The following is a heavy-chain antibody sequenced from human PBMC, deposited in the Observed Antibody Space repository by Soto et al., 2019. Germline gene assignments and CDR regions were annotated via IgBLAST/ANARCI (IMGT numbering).Heavy chain of an antibody. CDR2: IDPSDSYT. CDR3: ARRPFSSRGYYSNFDY. CDR1: EYSFTSYW. Sequence: GEPLKISFKVSEYSFTSYWTSWVRKMPGKGLEWMGRIDPSDSYTNYSPSFQGHVTISADKSISTAYLQWSSLKASDTAMYYCARRPFSSRGYYSNFDYWGQGTLVTVSS. V-gene: IGHV5-10-1*01. D-gene: IGHD3-22*01. J-gene: IGHJ4*02.